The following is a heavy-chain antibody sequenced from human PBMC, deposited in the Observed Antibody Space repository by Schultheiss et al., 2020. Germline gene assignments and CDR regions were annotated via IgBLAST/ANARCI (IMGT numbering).Heavy chain of an antibody. V-gene: IGHV4-34*01. CDR2: INHSGST. CDR1: GGSFSGYY. J-gene: IGHJ4*02. D-gene: IGHD3-9*01. Sequence: SETLSLTCAVYGGSFSGYYWSWIRQPPGKGLEWIGEINHSGSTNYNPSLKSRVTISVDTSKNQFSLKLSSVTAADTAVYYCARADYDILTGSLWGQGTLVTVSS. CDR3: ARADYDILTGSL.